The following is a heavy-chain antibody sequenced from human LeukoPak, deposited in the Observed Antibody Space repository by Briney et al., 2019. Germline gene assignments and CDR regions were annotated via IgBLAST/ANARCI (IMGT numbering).Heavy chain of an antibody. V-gene: IGHV4-34*01. D-gene: IGHD3-10*01. CDR2: INHSEST. J-gene: IGHJ4*02. CDR3: ARTRYYYNSRSYGAPYYFDY. Sequence: PSETLSLTCAVYGGSFSGYYWSWIPQPPGKGLEWIGEINHSESTNYNPSLKSRVTISVDTSKNQFSLRLSSVTAADTAVYYCARTRYYYNSRSYGAPYYFDYWGQGTLVTVSS. CDR1: GGSFSGYY.